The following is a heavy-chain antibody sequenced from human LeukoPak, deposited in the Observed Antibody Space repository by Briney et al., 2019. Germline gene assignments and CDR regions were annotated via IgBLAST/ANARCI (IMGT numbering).Heavy chain of an antibody. CDR2: ISYDGSNK. Sequence: GGSLRLSCAASGFTFSSYAMHWVRQAPGKGLEWVAVISYDGSNKYYADSVKGRFTISRDNSKNTLYLQMNSLRAEDTAVYYCASPYYDILPGYNYGMDVWGKGTTVTVSS. D-gene: IGHD3-9*01. V-gene: IGHV3-30*04. J-gene: IGHJ6*04. CDR3: ASPYYDILPGYNYGMDV. CDR1: GFTFSSYA.